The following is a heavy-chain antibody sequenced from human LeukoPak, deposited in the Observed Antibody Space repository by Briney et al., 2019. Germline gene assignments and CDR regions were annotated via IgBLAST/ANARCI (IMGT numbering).Heavy chain of an antibody. Sequence: SETLSLTCAVYGGSFSGYYWSWIRQPPGKGLEWIGEINHSGSTNYNPSLKSRVTISVDTSKNQFSLKLSSVTAADTAVYYCARVLLRNFGVVNFDYWGQGTLVTVSS. CDR2: INHSGST. CDR3: ARVLLRNFGVVNFDY. D-gene: IGHD3-9*01. CDR1: GGSFSGYY. V-gene: IGHV4-34*01. J-gene: IGHJ4*02.